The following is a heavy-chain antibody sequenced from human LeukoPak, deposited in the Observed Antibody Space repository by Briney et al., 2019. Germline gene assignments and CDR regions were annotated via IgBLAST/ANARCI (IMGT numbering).Heavy chain of an antibody. D-gene: IGHD3-3*01. CDR1: GYTFTSYD. V-gene: IGHV1-8*01. Sequence: ASVKVSCKASGYTFTSYDINWVRQATGQGLEWMGWMNPNSGNTGYAQKFQGRVTMTRNTSISTAYMELSSLRSEDTAVYYCARTGFDRWYYDFWSGYYDYYYYYMDVWGKGTTVTVSS. J-gene: IGHJ6*03. CDR3: ARTGFDRWYYDFWSGYYDYYYYYMDV. CDR2: MNPNSGNT.